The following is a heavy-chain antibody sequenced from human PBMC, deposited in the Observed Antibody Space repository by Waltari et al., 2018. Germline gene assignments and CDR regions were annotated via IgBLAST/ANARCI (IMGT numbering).Heavy chain of an antibody. CDR3: ARDMYYYDSSGKIDY. Sequence: QVQLVESGGGVVQPGRSLRLSCAASGFTFSSYAMHSVRQAPGKGLEWVAVISYDGSNKYYADSVKGRFTISRDNSKNTLYLQMNSLRAEDTAVYYCARDMYYYDSSGKIDYWGQGTLVTVSS. D-gene: IGHD3-22*01. CDR1: GFTFSSYA. V-gene: IGHV3-30*01. CDR2: ISYDGSNK. J-gene: IGHJ4*02.